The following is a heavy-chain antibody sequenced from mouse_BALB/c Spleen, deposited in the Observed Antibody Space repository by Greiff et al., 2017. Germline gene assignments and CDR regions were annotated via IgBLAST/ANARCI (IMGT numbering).Heavy chain of an antibody. J-gene: IGHJ4*01. Sequence: VQGVESGPGLVAPSQSLSITCTVSGFSLSRYSVHWVRQPPGKGLEWLGMIWGGGSTDYNSALKSRLSISKDNSKSQVFLKMNSLQTDDTAMYYSAIILDGYDPMDYWGQGTSVTVSS. CDR2: IWGGGST. CDR3: AIILDGYDPMDY. CDR1: GFSLSRYS. V-gene: IGHV2-6-4*01. D-gene: IGHD2-3*01.